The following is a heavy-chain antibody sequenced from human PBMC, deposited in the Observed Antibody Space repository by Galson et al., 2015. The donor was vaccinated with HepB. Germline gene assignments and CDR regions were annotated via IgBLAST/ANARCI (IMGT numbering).Heavy chain of an antibody. D-gene: IGHD6-19*01. Sequence: SLRLSCAASGFSFPDHYMTWIRQAPGKGLEWVSDISVGSTNYRNYADSVKGRFTISRDNTKNSLDLQMDNLRAEDTGVYYCARGDSYSSGWYMKHWGPGTLVTVSS. CDR1: GFSFPDHY. J-gene: IGHJ4*02. V-gene: IGHV3-11*06. CDR3: ARGDSYSSGWYMKH. CDR2: ISVGSTNYR.